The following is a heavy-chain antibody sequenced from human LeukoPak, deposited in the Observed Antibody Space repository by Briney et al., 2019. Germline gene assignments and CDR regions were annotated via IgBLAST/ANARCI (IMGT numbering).Heavy chain of an antibody. CDR3: ARFGWVPPTHFDY. V-gene: IGHV3-74*01. CDR2: INTDGSST. CDR1: GFTISRYW. D-gene: IGHD3-10*01. J-gene: IGHJ4*02. Sequence: GGSLRLSCVGSGFTISRYWMHWVRQAPGKWLVWVSHINTDGSSTNYADSVKGRFTISRDNAKNTLYLQMNSLRAEDTAVYYCARFGWVPPTHFDYWGQGTLVTVSS.